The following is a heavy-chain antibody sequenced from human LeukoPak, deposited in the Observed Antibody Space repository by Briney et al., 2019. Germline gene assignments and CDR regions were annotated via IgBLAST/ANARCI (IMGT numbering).Heavy chain of an antibody. CDR3: ARDPKQGGTYWNYFDY. V-gene: IGHV3-74*01. CDR2: INSDESST. J-gene: IGHJ4*02. D-gene: IGHD1-26*01. CDR1: GLTFSSYW. Sequence: GGSLRLSCAASGLTFSSYWMHWVRQAPGKGPVWVSRINSDESSTYYADSVKGRFTISRDNAKNTLYLQMNSLRAEDTAVYYCARDPKQGGTYWNYFDYWGRGALVTVSP.